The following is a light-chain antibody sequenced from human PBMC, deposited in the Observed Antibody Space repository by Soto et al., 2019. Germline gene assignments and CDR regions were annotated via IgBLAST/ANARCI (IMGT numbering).Light chain of an antibody. Sequence: SSELTQPPSVSVSPGQTVTITCSGDKLGDRYACWYQQKPGQSPVLVIYQDTKRPSGIPERFSGSNSGNTATLTISGTQAVVEADYYCQALQAFGTGTKLTVL. CDR3: QALQA. CDR1: KLGDRY. V-gene: IGLV3-1*01. CDR2: QDT. J-gene: IGLJ1*01.